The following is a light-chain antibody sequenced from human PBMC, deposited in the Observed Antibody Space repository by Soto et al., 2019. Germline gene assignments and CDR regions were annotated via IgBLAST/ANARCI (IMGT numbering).Light chain of an antibody. CDR2: EVT. V-gene: IGLV2-14*01. J-gene: IGLJ1*01. CDR3: SSYTSSSTRV. CDR1: SIDVGGYNY. Sequence: QSSLTQPASVSGSPGQSIAISGPGISIDVGGYNYVSWYQQHPGKAPQLIIYEVTNRPSGVSNRFSGSKSGNTASLTISGLQAEDEADYYCSSYTSSSTRVFGTGTKVTVL.